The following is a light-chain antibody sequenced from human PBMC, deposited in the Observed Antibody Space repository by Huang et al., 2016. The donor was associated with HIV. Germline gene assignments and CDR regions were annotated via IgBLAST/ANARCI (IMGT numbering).Light chain of an antibody. J-gene: IGKJ4*01. Sequence: DIQMTQSPSSLSASVGGRVTITCRASQTIASYVNWYQQKPGPAPKLLIYGASNLHSGVPCRVSGSGAGTHFTLTINGLQPDDFATYYCQQSYGTPLTFGGGTKVEIK. CDR2: GAS. CDR1: QTIASY. V-gene: IGKV1-39*01. CDR3: QQSYGTPLT.